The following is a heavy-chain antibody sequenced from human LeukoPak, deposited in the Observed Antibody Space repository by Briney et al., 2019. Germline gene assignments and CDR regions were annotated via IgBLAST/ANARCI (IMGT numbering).Heavy chain of an antibody. D-gene: IGHD4-17*01. V-gene: IGHV3-11*01. CDR3: ARVYDYGDYGGMDV. Sequence: PGGSLRLSCAASGFTFSDYYMSWIRQAPGKGLEWVSYISSSGSTIYYADSVKGRFTISRDNAKNSLYLQMNSLRAEDTAAYYCARVYDYGDYGGMDVWGQGTTVTVSS. CDR2: ISSSGSTI. CDR1: GFTFSDYY. J-gene: IGHJ6*02.